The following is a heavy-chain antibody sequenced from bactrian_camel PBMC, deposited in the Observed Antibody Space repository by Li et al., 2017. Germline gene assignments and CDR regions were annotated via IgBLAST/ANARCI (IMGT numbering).Heavy chain of an antibody. V-gene: IGHV3S53*01. D-gene: IGHD2*01. Sequence: HVQLVESVGGSVQAGESLRLSCVVSGYRYSTYCMGWFRQVPGNEREPLASIDSDGSTYYTDAVKGRFTISHDNAKNSVDLQMNSLKTEDTAMYYCTKANSGGDYYFREYYATDLASQGTQVTVS. CDR1: GYRYSTYC. J-gene: IGHJ4*01. CDR2: IDSDGST.